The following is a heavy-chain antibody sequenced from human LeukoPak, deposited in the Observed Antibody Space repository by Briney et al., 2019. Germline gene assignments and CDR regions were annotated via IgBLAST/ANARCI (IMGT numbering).Heavy chain of an antibody. D-gene: IGHD3-10*01. Sequence: ASETLSLTCIVSGGSISSSSYYWGWIRQPPGKGLEWIGSIYYSGSTYYNPSLKSRVTISVDTSKNQFSLKLSSVTAADTAVYYCARHGMVRGQAPNWFDPWGQGTLVTVSS. J-gene: IGHJ5*02. CDR2: IYYSGST. CDR3: ARHGMVRGQAPNWFDP. CDR1: GGSISSSSYY. V-gene: IGHV4-39*01.